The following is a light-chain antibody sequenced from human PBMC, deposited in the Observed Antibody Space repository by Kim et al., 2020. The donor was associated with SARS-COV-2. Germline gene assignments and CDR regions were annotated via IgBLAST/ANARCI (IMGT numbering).Light chain of an antibody. CDR3: QSYDSSGWV. J-gene: IGLJ3*02. CDR1: SGSSASNY. Sequence: NSMLTPPHSVSESPGKTVTISCTRSSGSSASNYVQWYQQRPGSSPTTVIYEDNQAPSGVPDRFSGSIDSSSSSASLTISGLKTEDEADYYCQSYDSSGWVVGGGTQVKVL. V-gene: IGLV6-57*01. CDR2: EDN.